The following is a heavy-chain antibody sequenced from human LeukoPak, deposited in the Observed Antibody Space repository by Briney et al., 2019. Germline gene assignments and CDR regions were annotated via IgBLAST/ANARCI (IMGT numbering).Heavy chain of an antibody. D-gene: IGHD4-17*01. CDR1: GFTFSSYG. J-gene: IGHJ3*02. Sequence: GGSLRLSCAASGFTFSSYGMHWVRQAPGKGLEWVAVISYDGSNKYYADSVKGRFTISRDNSKNTLYLQMNSLRAEDTAVYYCARARLRYDAFDIWGQGTMVTVSS. CDR3: ARARLRYDAFDI. V-gene: IGHV3-30*03. CDR2: ISYDGSNK.